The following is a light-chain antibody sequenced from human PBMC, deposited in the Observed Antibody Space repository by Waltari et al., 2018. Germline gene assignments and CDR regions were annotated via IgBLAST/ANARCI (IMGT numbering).Light chain of an antibody. CDR3: QAWDTSIDRFV. CDR1: NIGDKN. Sequence: SSVLTQAPSVSVAPGAAARVTCGGNNIGDKNVHRYQQKPGQAPVMVIFKDSDRPSGIPERFSGSKSGNSATLTISRAEAGDEADYYCQAWDTSIDRFVLGSGTKVTVL. CDR2: KDS. V-gene: IGLV3-21*04. J-gene: IGLJ1*01.